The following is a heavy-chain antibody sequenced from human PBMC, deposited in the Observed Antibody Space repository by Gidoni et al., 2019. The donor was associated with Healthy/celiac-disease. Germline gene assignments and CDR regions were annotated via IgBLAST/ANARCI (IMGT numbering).Heavy chain of an antibody. J-gene: IGHJ6*02. Sequence: QVQLVQSGAEVKKPGASVKVSCKASGYTFTGYYMHWVRKAPGQGLVGVGWINTNSGCTNYAQKFQGRVPMTRDTSISTAYMELSRLRSDDTAVYYCARAIAARPLSSGWYLDYYYYGMDVWGQGTTVTVSS. V-gene: IGHV1-2*02. CDR1: GYTFTGYY. D-gene: IGHD6-19*01. CDR3: ARAIAARPLSSGWYLDYYYYGMDV. CDR2: INTNSGCT.